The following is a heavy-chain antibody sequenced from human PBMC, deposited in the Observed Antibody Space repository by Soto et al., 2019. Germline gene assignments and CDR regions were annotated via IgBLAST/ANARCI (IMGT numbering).Heavy chain of an antibody. D-gene: IGHD3-22*01. CDR1: DGYSSSGGYY. CDR2: IYYSGST. J-gene: IGHJ3*02. CDR3: ARVIGLSSGRDAFDI. Sequence: SETLSLTGTVSDGYSSSGGYYRSWIRQHPGKGLEWIGYIYYSGSTYYNPSLKSRVTISVDTSKNQFSLKLSSVTAADTAVYYCARVIGLSSGRDAFDIWGQGTMVTV. V-gene: IGHV4-31*03.